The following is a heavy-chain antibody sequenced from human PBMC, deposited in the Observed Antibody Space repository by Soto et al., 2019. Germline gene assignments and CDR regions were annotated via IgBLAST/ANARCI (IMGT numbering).Heavy chain of an antibody. J-gene: IGHJ4*02. CDR2: IIPILGIA. D-gene: IGHD6-19*01. V-gene: IGHV1-69*02. CDR1: GGTFSSYT. CDR3: ARGWGSGWYGDYFDY. Sequence: QVQLVQSGAEVKKPGSSVKVSCKASGGTFSSYTISWVRQAPGQGLEWMGRIIPILGIANYAQKFQGRVTITADKSTSTAYMELSSLRSEDTAVYYCARGWGSGWYGDYFDYWGQGTLVTVSS.